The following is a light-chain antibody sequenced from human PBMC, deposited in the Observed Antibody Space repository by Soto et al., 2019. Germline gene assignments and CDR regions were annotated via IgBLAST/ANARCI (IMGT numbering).Light chain of an antibody. J-gene: IGLJ2*01. CDR3: AAWDDSLRGPV. CDR1: SSNIGAGYD. CDR2: TNN. Sequence: QLVLTQPPSVSGAPGQRVTISCTGSSSNIGAGYDVHWYQQLPGTAPKLLIHTNNQRPSGVPDRFSGSKSATSASLAISGVQSEDEAVYYCAAWDDSLRGPVFGGGTQLTVL. V-gene: IGLV1-40*01.